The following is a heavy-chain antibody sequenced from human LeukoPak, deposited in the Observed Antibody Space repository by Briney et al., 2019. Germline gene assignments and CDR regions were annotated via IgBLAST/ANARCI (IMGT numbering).Heavy chain of an antibody. CDR1: GYTFTSYD. Sequence: ASVKVPCKASGYTFTSYDINWVRQATGQGLEWMGWMNPNSGNTGYAQKFQGRVTMTRNTSISTAYMELSSLRSEDTAVYYCARSIAAAGFDDYWGQGTLVTVSS. D-gene: IGHD6-13*01. V-gene: IGHV1-8*01. CDR3: ARSIAAAGFDDY. CDR2: MNPNSGNT. J-gene: IGHJ4*02.